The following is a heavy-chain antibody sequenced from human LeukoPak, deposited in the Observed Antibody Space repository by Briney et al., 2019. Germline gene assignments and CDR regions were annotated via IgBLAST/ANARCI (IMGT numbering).Heavy chain of an antibody. Sequence: TGGSLRLSCAASGFTFDDYAMHWVRQAPGKGLEWVSGISWNSGSIGYADSVKGRFTISRDNAKNSLYLQMNSLRAEDTALYYCAKGGYSYGYVRFDPWGQGTLVTVSS. J-gene: IGHJ5*02. CDR3: AKGGYSYGYVRFDP. CDR1: GFTFDDYA. V-gene: IGHV3-9*01. CDR2: ISWNSGSI. D-gene: IGHD5-18*01.